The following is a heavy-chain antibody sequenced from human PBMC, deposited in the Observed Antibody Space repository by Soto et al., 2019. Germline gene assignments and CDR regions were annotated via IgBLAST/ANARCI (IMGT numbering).Heavy chain of an antibody. Sequence: SETLSLTCTVSGGSISSYYWSWIRQPPGKGLEWIGYIYYSGSTNYNPSLKSRVTISVDTSKNQFSLKLSSVTAADTAVYYCARVKKGGARPNDAFDIWGQGTMVTVSS. CDR1: GGSISSYY. CDR2: IYYSGST. D-gene: IGHD3-16*01. CDR3: ARVKKGGARPNDAFDI. J-gene: IGHJ3*02. V-gene: IGHV4-59*01.